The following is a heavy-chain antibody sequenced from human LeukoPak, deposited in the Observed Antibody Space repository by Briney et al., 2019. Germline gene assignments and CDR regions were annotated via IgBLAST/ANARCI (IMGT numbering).Heavy chain of an antibody. Sequence: SQTLSLTCAVSGGSISSGGYPWSWIRQPPGKGLEWIGYIYYSGSTNYNPSLKSRVTISVDTSKNQFSLKLSSVTAADTAVYYCARVRGSSGWYYNTDDAFDIWGQGTMVTVSS. V-gene: IGHV4-61*08. CDR1: GGSISSGGYP. J-gene: IGHJ3*02. CDR3: ARVRGSSGWYYNTDDAFDI. D-gene: IGHD6-19*01. CDR2: IYYSGST.